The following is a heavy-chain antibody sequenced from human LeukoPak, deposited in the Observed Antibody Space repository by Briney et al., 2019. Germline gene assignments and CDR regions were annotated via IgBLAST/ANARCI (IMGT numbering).Heavy chain of an antibody. CDR2: ISGSGGST. J-gene: IGHJ6*04. Sequence: GGSLRLSCAASGFTFRNYAMSWVRQAPGKGLEWVSAISGSGGSTYYADSVKGRFTISRDNSKNTLYLQMNSLRAEDTAVYYCAKSDYYYYYGMDVWGKGTTVTVSS. V-gene: IGHV3-23*01. CDR3: AKSDYYYYYGMDV. CDR1: GFTFRNYA.